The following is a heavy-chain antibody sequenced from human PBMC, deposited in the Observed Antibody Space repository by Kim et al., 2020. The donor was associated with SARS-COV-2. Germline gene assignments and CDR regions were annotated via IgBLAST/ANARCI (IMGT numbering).Heavy chain of an antibody. J-gene: IGHJ6*02. V-gene: IGHV4-39*01. D-gene: IGHD5-12*01. CDR2: IHHSGKT. CDR1: DGSIRRSNYY. Sequence: SETLSLTCTVSDGSIRRSNYYWGWIRQPRGKGLEWIGSIHHSGKTYYNPSLKSRVTTSVDTSKNQFSLKLSSVTAADTAVYYCATSRYSGSVNNGMDVWGQGTTVTVSS. CDR3: ATSRYSGSVNNGMDV.